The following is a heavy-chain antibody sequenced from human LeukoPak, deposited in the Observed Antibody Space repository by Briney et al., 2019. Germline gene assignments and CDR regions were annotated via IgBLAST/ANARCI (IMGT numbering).Heavy chain of an antibody. CDR2: ITASGDST. D-gene: IGHD3-22*01. Sequence: GGSLRLSCAASGFTYSNYVMIWVRQAPGKGLEWVSGITASGDSTYYGDSVKGRFTISRDNAKNSLYLQMNSLRAEDTAVYYCARDDPYYYDSSGYCDYWGQGTLVTVSS. J-gene: IGHJ4*02. CDR1: GFTYSNYV. V-gene: IGHV3-23*01. CDR3: ARDDPYYYDSSGYCDY.